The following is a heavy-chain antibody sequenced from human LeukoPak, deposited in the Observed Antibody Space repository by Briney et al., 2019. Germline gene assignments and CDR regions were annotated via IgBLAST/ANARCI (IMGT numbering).Heavy chain of an antibody. CDR3: AKDRCSNGVGCYYYYMDV. D-gene: IGHD2-8*01. J-gene: IGHJ6*03. CDR2: IQYDGSNE. Sequence: GGSLRLSCAASGFTVSNNYLHWVRQAPGKGLEWVAYIQYDGSNEQYADSVKGRFSISRDSSKNILYLQMNSLRAEDTAVYYCAKDRCSNGVGCYYYYMDVWGKGTTVTISS. V-gene: IGHV3-30*02. CDR1: GFTVSNNY.